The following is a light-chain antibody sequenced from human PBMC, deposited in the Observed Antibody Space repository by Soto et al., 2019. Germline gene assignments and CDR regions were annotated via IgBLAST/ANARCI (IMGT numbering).Light chain of an antibody. V-gene: IGKV1-5*01. CDR3: QQYNSDPLT. CDR1: QSISSW. J-gene: IGKJ4*01. CDR2: VAS. Sequence: DIQMTQSPSTLSASVGDRVTITCRASQSISSWLAWYQQKPGKAPKVLIYVASTLESGVPSRFSGSGSGPEFTLTISSLQPDDFETYYCQQYNSDPLTFGGGTKVEIK.